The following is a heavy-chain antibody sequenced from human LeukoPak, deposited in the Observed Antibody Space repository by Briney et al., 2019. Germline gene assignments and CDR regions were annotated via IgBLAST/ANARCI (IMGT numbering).Heavy chain of an antibody. CDR3: AATGYCSSTSCYGQDYYMDV. CDR1: GGTFSSYA. D-gene: IGHD2-2*01. V-gene: IGHV1-69*13. J-gene: IGHJ6*03. Sequence: ASVKVSCKASGGTFSSYAISWVRQAPGQGLEWMGGIIPIFGTANYAQKFQGRVTITADESTSTAYMELSSLRSEDTAVYYCAATGYCSSTSCYGQDYYMDVWGKGTTVTISS. CDR2: IIPIFGTA.